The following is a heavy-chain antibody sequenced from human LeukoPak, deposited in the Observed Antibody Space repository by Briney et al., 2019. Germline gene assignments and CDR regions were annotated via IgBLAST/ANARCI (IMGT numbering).Heavy chain of an antibody. V-gene: IGHV3-7*01. CDR1: GFTFRNYW. CDR2: IKQDGSEK. CDR3: ARDLGQYYDTSDNWFDP. Sequence: GGSLRLSCAASGFTFRNYWMSWVRQAPGKGLEWVANIKQDGSEKYYVDSVKGRFTISRDNAKNSLYLQMNSLRAEDTAVYYCARDLGQYYDTSDNWFDPWGQGTLVTVSS. J-gene: IGHJ5*02. D-gene: IGHD3-22*01.